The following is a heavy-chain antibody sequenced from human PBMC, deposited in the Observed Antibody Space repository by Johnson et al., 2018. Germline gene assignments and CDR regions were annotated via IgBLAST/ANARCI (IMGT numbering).Heavy chain of an antibody. CDR2: ISYDGSNT. D-gene: IGHD1-26*01. Sequence: QVQLVESGGGVVQPGKSLRLSCVASGITFSSYGMHWVRQAPGKGLEWVAVISYDGSNTYYADSVKGRFTISRDNSKNTLYLQMNSLRAEDTGVYYCANLDRWELLHAFDIWGQGTMVTVSS. CDR3: ANLDRWELLHAFDI. V-gene: IGHV3-30*18. CDR1: GITFSSYG. J-gene: IGHJ3*02.